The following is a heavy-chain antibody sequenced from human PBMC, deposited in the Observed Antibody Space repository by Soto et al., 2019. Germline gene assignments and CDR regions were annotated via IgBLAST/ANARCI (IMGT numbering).Heavy chain of an antibody. D-gene: IGHD3-9*01. CDR3: ARLEGLATISYYFDF. CDR2: IYFRGNT. J-gene: IGHJ4*02. CDR1: GDSINSDKYY. V-gene: IGHV4-39*01. Sequence: SETLSLTFSVSGDSINSDKYYWGWIRQPPGKGLEWIGSIYFRGNTYYNPSLQTRVTISLDKSKSQSSLKLNSVTAADSAVYFCARLEGLATISYYFDFWGQGALVTVSS.